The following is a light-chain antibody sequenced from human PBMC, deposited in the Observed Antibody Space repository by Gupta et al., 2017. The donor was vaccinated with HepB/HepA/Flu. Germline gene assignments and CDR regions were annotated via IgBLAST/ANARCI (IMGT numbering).Light chain of an antibody. CDR1: SSDVGGYTY. J-gene: IGLJ1*01. Sequence: QSALTQPASVSGSPGQSITISCTGTSSDVGGYTYFSWYQQRPGKVPQLIIYDVINRPSGVSNRFSGSKSGSTASLIISGLQAEDEADYYCNSYTNAATHVFGTGTRVTVL. CDR3: NSYTNAATHV. V-gene: IGLV2-14*03. CDR2: DVI.